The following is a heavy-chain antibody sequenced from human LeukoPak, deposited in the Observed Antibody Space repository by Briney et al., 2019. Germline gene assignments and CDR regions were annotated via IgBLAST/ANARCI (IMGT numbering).Heavy chain of an antibody. Sequence: GALRLSCAASGFTFDDYAMHWVRQAPGKGLEWVSLISGDGGGTYYADSVEGRFTISRDNSKNSLYLQMNSLRTEDTALYYCAKGMIDIVVVPAASTLVGWGQGTLVTVSS. CDR2: ISGDGGGT. V-gene: IGHV3-43*02. CDR1: GFTFDDYA. J-gene: IGHJ4*02. CDR3: AKGMIDIVVVPAASTLVG. D-gene: IGHD2-2*01.